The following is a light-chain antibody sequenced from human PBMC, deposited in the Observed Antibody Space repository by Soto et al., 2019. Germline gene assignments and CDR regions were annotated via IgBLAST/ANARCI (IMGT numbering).Light chain of an antibody. CDR1: QSVTSK. CDR2: GAS. Sequence: EIVMTQSPATLSVSPGERATLSCRASQSVTSKLAWYQQKPGQAPRLLIYGASTRATGVPARFSCSGSETEFTLTISSLQSEDSAVYYCQQYKNWPPGAYTFGQGTKLESK. V-gene: IGKV3D-15*01. J-gene: IGKJ2*01. CDR3: QQYKNWPPGAYT.